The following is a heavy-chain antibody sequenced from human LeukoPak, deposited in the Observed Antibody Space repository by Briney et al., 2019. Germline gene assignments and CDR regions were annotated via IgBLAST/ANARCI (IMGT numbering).Heavy chain of an antibody. CDR2: FDPEDGET. J-gene: IGHJ4*02. CDR1: GYTHTELS. CDR3: ATAPAYSSGWYRALGDY. V-gene: IGHV1-24*01. Sequence: GASVKVSCKVSGYTHTELSMHWVRQARGKGLEWMGGFDPEDGETIYAQKFQGRVTMTEDTSTDTAYMELSSLRSEDTAVYYCATAPAYSSGWYRALGDYWGQGTLVTVSS. D-gene: IGHD6-19*01.